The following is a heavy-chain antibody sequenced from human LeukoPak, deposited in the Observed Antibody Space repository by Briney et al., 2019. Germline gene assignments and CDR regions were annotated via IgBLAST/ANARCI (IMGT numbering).Heavy chain of an antibody. D-gene: IGHD3-10*01. Sequence: GGSLRLSCAASGFTFSSYSMNWVRQAPGKGLEWVSSIGSSSSYIYYADSVKGRFTISRDNAKNSLYLQMNSLRAEDTAVYYCAKEATWGEWYFDYWGQGTLVTVSS. CDR1: GFTFSSYS. CDR3: AKEATWGEWYFDY. V-gene: IGHV3-21*01. J-gene: IGHJ4*02. CDR2: IGSSSSYI.